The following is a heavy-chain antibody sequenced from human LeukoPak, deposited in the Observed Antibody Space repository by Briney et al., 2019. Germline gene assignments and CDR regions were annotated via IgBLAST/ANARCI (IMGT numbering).Heavy chain of an antibody. J-gene: IGHJ4*02. Sequence: GGSLRLSCAASGFTFSDYYMTWIRQAPGKGLECVSYMSTSSDYTNYPDSVKGRFTISRDNAKNSLYLQMNSLRAEDTAVYYCARVKVGTTNRFDYWGQGTLVTVSS. CDR2: MSTSSDYT. D-gene: IGHD1-26*01. CDR3: ARVKVGTTNRFDY. CDR1: GFTFSDYY. V-gene: IGHV3-11*05.